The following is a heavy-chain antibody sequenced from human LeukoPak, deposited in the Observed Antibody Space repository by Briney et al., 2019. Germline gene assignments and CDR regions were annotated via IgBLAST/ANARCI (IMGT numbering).Heavy chain of an antibody. CDR2: IWYDGSNK. V-gene: IGHV3-33*01. D-gene: IGHD4-17*01. CDR1: GFSFSNYD. J-gene: IGHJ4*02. CDR3: ARGDPTVTTKQNFDY. Sequence: GGSLRLSCATSGFSFSNYDMHWVRQAPGKGLEWVAVIWYDGSNKYYADSVKGRFTISRDNSKNTLYLQMNSLRVEDTAVYYCARGDPTVTTKQNFDYWGQGTLVTVSS.